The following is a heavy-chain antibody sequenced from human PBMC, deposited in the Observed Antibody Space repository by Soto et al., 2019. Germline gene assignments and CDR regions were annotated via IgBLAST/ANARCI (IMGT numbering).Heavy chain of an antibody. J-gene: IGHJ5*02. Sequence: GASVKVSWKASGYTFTSYYMHWVRQAPGQGLEWMGWISAINDDTNHAQKFQGRVTVTKDTSTSTAYMELRSLKSDDTAVYYCARSGSYYPARNWFGPWGQGTLVTVSS. CDR1: GYTFTSYY. V-gene: IGHV1-18*04. CDR3: ARSGSYYPARNWFGP. D-gene: IGHD3-10*01. CDR2: ISAINDDT.